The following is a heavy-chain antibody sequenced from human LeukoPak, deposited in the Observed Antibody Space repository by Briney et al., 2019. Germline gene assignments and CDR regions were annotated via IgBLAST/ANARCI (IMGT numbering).Heavy chain of an antibody. D-gene: IGHD6-19*01. J-gene: IGHJ4*02. V-gene: IGHV4-61*01. CDR3: ARAERESIAVAGTVDY. CDR2: IFHSGST. CDR1: GGSVSSASYL. Sequence: PSETLSLTCTVSGGSVSSASYLWNWIRQPPGKGLEWIGYIFHSGSTRYNPSLKSRVTISVDTSKNQFSLKLSSVTAADTAVYYCARAERESIAVAGTVDYWGQGTLVTVSS.